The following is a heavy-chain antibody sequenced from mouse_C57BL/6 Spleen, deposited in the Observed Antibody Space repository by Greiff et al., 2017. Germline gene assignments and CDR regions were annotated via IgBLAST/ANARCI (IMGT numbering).Heavy chain of an antibody. Sequence: EVKLEESGGGLVQPKGSLKLSCAASGFSFNTYAMNWVRQAPGKGLEWVARIRSKSNNYATYYADSVKDRFTISRDDSESMLYLQMNNLKTEDTAMYYCVRGAYYYDPRGNYFDYWGQGTTLTVSS. CDR1: GFSFNTYA. D-gene: IGHD1-1*01. CDR2: IRSKSNNYAT. J-gene: IGHJ2*01. CDR3: VRGAYYYDPRGNYFDY. V-gene: IGHV10-1*01.